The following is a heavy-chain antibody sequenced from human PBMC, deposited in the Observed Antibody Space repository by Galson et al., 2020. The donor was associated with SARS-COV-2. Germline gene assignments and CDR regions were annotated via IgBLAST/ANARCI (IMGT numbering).Heavy chain of an antibody. J-gene: IGHJ5*02. D-gene: IGHD4-17*01. CDR1: GFTFSDYY. Sequence: KIGESLKISCAASGFTFSDYYMSWIRPAPGKGLEWVSYISSSSSYTNYADSVKGRFTISRDNAKNSLYLQMNSLRAEDTAVYYCARSARGFSGTTVTSGWFDPWGQGTLVTVSS. V-gene: IGHV3-11*06. CDR2: ISSSSSYT. CDR3: ARSARGFSGTTVTSGWFDP.